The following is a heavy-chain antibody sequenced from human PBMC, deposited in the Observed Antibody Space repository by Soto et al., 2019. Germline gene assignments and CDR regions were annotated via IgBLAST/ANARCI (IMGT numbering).Heavy chain of an antibody. J-gene: IGHJ6*02. CDR2: INNDGINT. Sequence: EVQLVESGGGLVQPGGSLRLSCAASGFTFSTYWMDWVRQPPGKGLVWVSRINNDGINTAYADSVKGRFTISRENAQSTMYLQMNSLRTEDTAVYYCARDPLIGTTDYGLGVWGQGTTVSVSS. CDR1: GFTFSTYW. CDR3: ARDPLIGTTDYGLGV. V-gene: IGHV3-74*01. D-gene: IGHD1-7*01.